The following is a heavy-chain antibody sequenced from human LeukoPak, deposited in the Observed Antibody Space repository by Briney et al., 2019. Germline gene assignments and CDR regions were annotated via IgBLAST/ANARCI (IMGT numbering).Heavy chain of an antibody. CDR3: ARDGVDVRGDYYYYGMDV. V-gene: IGHV4-4*07. J-gene: IGHJ6*02. CDR1: GGSISSYY. D-gene: IGHD3-10*01. Sequence: SETLSLTCTVSGGSISSYYWSWIRQPAGKGLEWIGRIYTSGSTNYNPPLKSRVTMSVDTSKNQFSLKLSSVTAADTAVYYCARDGVDVRGDYYYYGMDVWGQGTTVTVSS. CDR2: IYTSGST.